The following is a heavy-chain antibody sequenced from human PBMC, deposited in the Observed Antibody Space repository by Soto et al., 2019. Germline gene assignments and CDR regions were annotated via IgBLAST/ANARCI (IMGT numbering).Heavy chain of an antibody. CDR2: IYYSGST. V-gene: IGHV4-31*03. CDR1: GGSISSGGYY. J-gene: IGHJ5*02. CDR3: ERVNEGRWFDP. Sequence: PSETLSLTCTVSGGSISSGGYYWSWIRQHPGKGLEWIGYIYYSGSTYYNPSLKSRVTISVDTSKNQFSLKLSSVTAADTAVYYCERVNEGRWFDPWGQGTLVTVSS.